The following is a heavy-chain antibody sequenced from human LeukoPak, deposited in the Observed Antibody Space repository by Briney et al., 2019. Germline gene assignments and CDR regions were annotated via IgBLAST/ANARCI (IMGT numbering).Heavy chain of an antibody. CDR2: ISSSSSTI. V-gene: IGHV3-48*01. J-gene: IGHJ4*02. CDR3: AKDVALYSSSSGY. Sequence: GGSLRLSCAASGFTFSTYSMNWVRQAPGRGLEWVSYISSSSSTIYYADSVKGRFTISRDNSKNTLYLQMNSLRAEDTAVYYCAKDVALYSSSSGYWGQGTLVTVSS. CDR1: GFTFSTYS. D-gene: IGHD6-6*01.